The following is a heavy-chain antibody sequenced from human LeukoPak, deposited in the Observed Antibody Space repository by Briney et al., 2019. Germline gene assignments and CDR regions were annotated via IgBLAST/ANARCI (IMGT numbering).Heavy chain of an antibody. CDR2: IYHSGTTYSGST. D-gene: IGHD4-17*01. J-gene: IGHJ3*02. CDR3: ARYGLLNLSEINGFDI. CDR1: GASMSNYY. V-gene: IGHV4-39*07. Sequence: NPSETLSLTCNVSGASMSNYYWVWIRQPPGKGLEWIGSIYHSGTTYSGSTYYNPSLKSRVTISLDTSKNQFSLKLSSVTAADTAVYYCARYGLLNLSEINGFDIWGQGTTVTVSA.